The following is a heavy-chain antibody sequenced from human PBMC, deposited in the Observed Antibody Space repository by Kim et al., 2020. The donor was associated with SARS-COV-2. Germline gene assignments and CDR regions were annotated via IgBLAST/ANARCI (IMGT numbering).Heavy chain of an antibody. CDR2: TYYRSKWYN. D-gene: IGHD3-10*01. V-gene: IGHV6-1*01. J-gene: IGHJ4*02. CDR3: ARDFQGGGSGSYYPLDY. CDR1: GDSVSSNSAA. Sequence: SQTLSLTCAISGDSVSSNSAAWNWIRQSPSRGLEWLGRTYYRSKWYNDYAVSVKSRITINPDTSKNQFSLQLNSVTPEDTAVYYCARDFQGGGSGSYYPLDYWGPGTLVTVSS.